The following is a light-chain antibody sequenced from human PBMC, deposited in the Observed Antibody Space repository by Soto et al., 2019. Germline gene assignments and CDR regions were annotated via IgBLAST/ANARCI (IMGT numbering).Light chain of an antibody. J-gene: IGLJ2*01. CDR3: SSYTVSSTVL. V-gene: IGLV2-14*01. CDR1: SSDVGGYNY. Sequence: QSVLTQPASVSGSPGQSITISCTGTSSDVGGYNYVSWYQHHPGEAPKLIIYDVSNRPSGVSNRFSGSKSGNTASLTISGLQADDEADYYCSSYTVSSTVLFGGGTK. CDR2: DVS.